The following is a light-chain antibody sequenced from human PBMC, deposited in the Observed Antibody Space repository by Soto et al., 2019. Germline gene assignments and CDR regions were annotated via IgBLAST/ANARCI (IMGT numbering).Light chain of an antibody. CDR3: QTWDIGIQV. CDR2: VNSDGRH. CDR1: SGHTSYA. J-gene: IGLJ1*01. Sequence: QPVLTQSPSASASLGASVKLTCTLSSGHTSYAIAWLQQQPEKGPRYLMKVNSDGRHSKGDGTPDRFSGSSSGAERYLTISSLQSEDEADYFCQTWDIGIQVFGTGTKLTVL. V-gene: IGLV4-69*01.